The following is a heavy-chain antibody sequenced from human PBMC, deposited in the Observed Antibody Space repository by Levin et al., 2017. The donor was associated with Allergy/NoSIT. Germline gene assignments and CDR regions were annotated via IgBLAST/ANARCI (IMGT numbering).Heavy chain of an antibody. Sequence: GESLKISCAASGFTFSSYNMNWVRQAPGKGLEWVSSISSSSSYIYYADSVKGRFTISRDNAKNSLYLQMNSLRAEDTAVYYCARVLIDAGMDVWAKGPRSPSPQ. V-gene: IGHV3-21*01. CDR1: GFTFSSYN. CDR2: ISSSSSYI. CDR3: ARVLIDAGMDV. J-gene: IGHJ6*04. D-gene: IGHD3-16*01.